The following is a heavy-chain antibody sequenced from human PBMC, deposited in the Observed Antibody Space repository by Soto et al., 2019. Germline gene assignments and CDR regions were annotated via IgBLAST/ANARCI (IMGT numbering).Heavy chain of an antibody. V-gene: IGHV1-69*01. J-gene: IGHJ5*01. CDR3: AIASPVICGGDPCYRLDSSFDS. CDR2: IIPLFGTP. D-gene: IGHD2-21*02. CDR1: GATFSTTG. Sequence: QVQLVQSGAEVRKPGSSLRVSCKSSGATFSTTGISWVRQAPGQGLEWMGGIIPLFGTPKYARKFQGRVSITADESTNPVYMELNSLRPDDAAVYYGAIASPVICGGDPCYRLDSSFDSWGQGSLVIVSS.